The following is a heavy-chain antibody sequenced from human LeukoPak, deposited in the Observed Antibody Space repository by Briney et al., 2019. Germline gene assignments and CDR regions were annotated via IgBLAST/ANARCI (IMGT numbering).Heavy chain of an antibody. V-gene: IGHV3-48*01. CDR2: ISSSSSTI. J-gene: IGHJ4*02. CDR1: GFTFSSYS. CDR3: VKDIWGATTKGY. Sequence: GGSLRLSCAASGFTFSSYSMNWVRQAPGKGLEWVSYISSSSSTIYYADSVKGRFTISRDNSKNTLYLQMNSLRAEDTAVYYCVKDIWGATTKGYWGQGTLVTVSS. D-gene: IGHD5-12*01.